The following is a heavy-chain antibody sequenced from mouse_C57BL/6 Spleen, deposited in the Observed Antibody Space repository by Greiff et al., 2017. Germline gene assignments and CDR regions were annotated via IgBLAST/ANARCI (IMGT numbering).Heavy chain of an antibody. J-gene: IGHJ3*01. CDR1: GYTFTSYW. V-gene: IGHV1-69*01. Sequence: QVQLQQPGAELVMPGASVKLSCKASGYTFTSYWMHWVKQRPGQGLEWIGEIDPSDSYTNYNQKFKGKATLTVDTSSSTAYMQLSSLTSEDSAVYYGARSNYYGSRAAWFAYWGQGTLVTVSA. CDR3: ARSNYYGSRAAWFAY. D-gene: IGHD1-1*01. CDR2: IDPSDSYT.